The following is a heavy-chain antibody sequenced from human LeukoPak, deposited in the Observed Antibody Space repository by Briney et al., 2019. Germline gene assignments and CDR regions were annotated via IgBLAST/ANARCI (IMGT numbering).Heavy chain of an antibody. Sequence: PGGSLRLSCVASGLPIADFAMHWVRQAPGKGLEWVSYISSSGSSIYYADSVKGRFTISRDNAKKSLYLQMHSLRAEDTAVYYCARDSHKFDSSGYYPDAFDIWGQGTMVTVSS. J-gene: IGHJ3*02. V-gene: IGHV3-48*03. CDR2: ISSSGSSI. CDR3: ARDSHKFDSSGYYPDAFDI. CDR1: GLPIADFA. D-gene: IGHD3-22*01.